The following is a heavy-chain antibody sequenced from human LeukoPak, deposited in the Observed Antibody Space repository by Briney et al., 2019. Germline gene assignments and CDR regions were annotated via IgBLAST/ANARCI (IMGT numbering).Heavy chain of an antibody. V-gene: IGHV1-46*01. CDR2: INPSGAGT. D-gene: IGHD3-16*01. Sequence: ASVKVSCKASGYTFTDYYMHWVRQAPGQGLEWMGLINPSGAGTSYAQNFQGRLTLTKDTSTNTAYMDLDSLTSEDMGVYYCVRGGEKGEYLQAWGQGTLVTVSS. CDR3: VRGGEKGEYLQA. CDR1: GYTFTDYY. J-gene: IGHJ1*01.